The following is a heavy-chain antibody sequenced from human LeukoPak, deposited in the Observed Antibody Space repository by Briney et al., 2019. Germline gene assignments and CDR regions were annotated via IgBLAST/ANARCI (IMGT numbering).Heavy chain of an antibody. CDR3: ARDSGYDGNYYYYYYMDV. V-gene: IGHV4-59*01. CDR1: GGSINTYY. CDR2: IYYSGST. Sequence: SETLSLTCTVSGGSINTYYWSWIRQPPGKGLEWIGYIYYSGSTNYNPSLKSRVTISVDTSKNQFSLKLSSVTAADTAVYYCARDSGYDGNYYYYYYMDVWGKGTTVTISS. J-gene: IGHJ6*03. D-gene: IGHD5-12*01.